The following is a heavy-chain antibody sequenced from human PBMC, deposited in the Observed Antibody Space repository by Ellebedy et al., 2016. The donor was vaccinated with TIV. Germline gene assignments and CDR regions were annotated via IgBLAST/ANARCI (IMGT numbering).Heavy chain of an antibody. D-gene: IGHD2-15*01. Sequence: AASVKVSCKASGYTFTGYYMHWVRQPPGQGLEWMGWINPNSGGTNYAQKFQGRVTMTRDTSISTAYMELSRLRSDDTAVYYCARGTTPPYYYYGMDVWGQGTTVTVSS. J-gene: IGHJ6*02. V-gene: IGHV1-2*02. CDR1: GYTFTGYY. CDR3: ARGTTPPYYYYGMDV. CDR2: INPNSGGT.